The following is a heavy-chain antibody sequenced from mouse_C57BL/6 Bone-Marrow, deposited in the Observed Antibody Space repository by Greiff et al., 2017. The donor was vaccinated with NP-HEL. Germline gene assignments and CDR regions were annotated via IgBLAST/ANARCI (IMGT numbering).Heavy chain of an antibody. J-gene: IGHJ1*03. V-gene: IGHV5-17*01. CDR3: ARKVDSSGYWYFDV. CDR2: ISSGSSTI. Sequence: EVKLVASVGGLVKPGGSLKLSCAASGFTFSDYGMHWVRQAPEKGLEWVAYISSGSSTIYYADTVKGRCTISRDNAKNTLFLQMTSLRSEDTAMYYCARKVDSSGYWYFDVWGTGTTVTVSS. D-gene: IGHD3-2*02. CDR1: GFTFSDYG.